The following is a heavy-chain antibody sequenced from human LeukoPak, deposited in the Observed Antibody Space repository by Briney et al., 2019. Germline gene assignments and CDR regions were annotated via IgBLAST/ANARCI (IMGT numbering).Heavy chain of an antibody. D-gene: IGHD3-22*01. J-gene: IGHJ3*02. CDR2: IYSGGST. CDR3: ARARYYDSTGYGAFDI. CDR1: GFTVSSNY. V-gene: IGHV3-53*01. Sequence: PGGSLRLSCAASGFTVSSNYMSWVRQAPGKGLEWVSAIYSGGSTYYADSVKGRFSISRDNSKDTLYLQVNSLRAEDTAVYYCARARYYDSTGYGAFDIWGQGTMVTVSS.